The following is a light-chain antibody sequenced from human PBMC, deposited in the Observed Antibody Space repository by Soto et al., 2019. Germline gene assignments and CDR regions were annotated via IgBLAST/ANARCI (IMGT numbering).Light chain of an antibody. CDR3: ATWDDSLSGVV. V-gene: IGLV1-51*01. CDR2: DND. CDR1: SSNIGNNY. Sequence: QSVLTQPPSVSAAPGQKVTISCSGSSSNIGNNYVSWYQQLPGTAPKLLIDDNDKRPSEIPDRFSGSKSGTSASLGITGLQTGDEAEYYCATWDDSLSGVVFGGGTKVTVL. J-gene: IGLJ2*01.